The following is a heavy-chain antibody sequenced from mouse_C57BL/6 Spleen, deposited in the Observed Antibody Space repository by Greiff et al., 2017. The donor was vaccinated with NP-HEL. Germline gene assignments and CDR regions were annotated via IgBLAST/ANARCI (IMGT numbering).Heavy chain of an antibody. Sequence: QVQLQQPGTELVKPGASVKLSCKASGYTFTSYWMPWVKQRPGQGLEWMGNINPSNGGTNYNEKFKSKATLTVDKSSSTAYMQLSSLTSEDSAVYYCARKEGTVVAHFDYWGQGTTLTVSS. J-gene: IGHJ2*01. CDR2: INPSNGGT. V-gene: IGHV1-53*01. CDR1: GYTFTSYW. CDR3: ARKEGTVVAHFDY. D-gene: IGHD1-1*01.